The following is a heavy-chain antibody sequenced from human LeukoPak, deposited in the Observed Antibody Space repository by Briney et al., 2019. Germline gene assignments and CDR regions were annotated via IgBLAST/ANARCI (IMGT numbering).Heavy chain of an antibody. Sequence: ASVKVSCKASGYTFTSYGITWVRQAPGQGLEWMGWISAYNDNTNYAQKLQGRVTMTTDTSTSTAYMELRSLRSDDTAVYYCARWTYYYYYYMDVWGKGTTVTVSS. CDR3: ARWTYYYYYYMDV. CDR2: ISAYNDNT. V-gene: IGHV1-18*01. J-gene: IGHJ6*03. CDR1: GYTFTSYG. D-gene: IGHD3/OR15-3a*01.